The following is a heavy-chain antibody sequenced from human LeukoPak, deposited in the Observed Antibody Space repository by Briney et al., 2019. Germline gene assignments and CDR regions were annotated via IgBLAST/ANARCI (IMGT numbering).Heavy chain of an antibody. CDR2: IYYTGST. V-gene: IGHV4-59*01. J-gene: IGHJ4*02. D-gene: IGHD6-19*01. Sequence: SETLSLTCTVSGGSISSYYWSWIRQPPGKGLQWIGYIYYTGSTTYNPSLKSRVTISVDTSKNHFSLNLASVTAADTAVYYCARAVSGYYFDYWGQGTLVAVSS. CDR3: ARAVSGYYFDY. CDR1: GGSISSYY.